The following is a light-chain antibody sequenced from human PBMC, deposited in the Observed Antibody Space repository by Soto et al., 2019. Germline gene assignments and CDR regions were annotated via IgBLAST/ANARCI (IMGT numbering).Light chain of an antibody. CDR3: QQYNNWTPMYT. Sequence: EIVMTQSPATLSVSPGERATLSCRASQSISSNLAWHQQKPGQTPRLRSYGASTSATGIAAKFSGSGSGTEFTLTISSLQSEAFAVYYCQQYNNWTPMYTFGQGTKLEIK. J-gene: IGKJ2*01. V-gene: IGKV3-15*01. CDR1: QSISSN. CDR2: GAS.